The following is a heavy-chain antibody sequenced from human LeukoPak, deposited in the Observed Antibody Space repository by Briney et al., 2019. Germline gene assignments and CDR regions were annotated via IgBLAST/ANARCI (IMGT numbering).Heavy chain of an antibody. Sequence: SETLSLTCTVSGGSISSYYWSWIRQPPGKELEWIGYIYYSGSTNYNPSLKSRVTISVDTSKSQFSLKLSSVTAADTAVYYCATGGWRSEENWFDPWGQGTLVTVSS. V-gene: IGHV4-59*01. CDR1: GGSISSYY. CDR3: ATGGWRSEENWFDP. J-gene: IGHJ5*02. D-gene: IGHD2-15*01. CDR2: IYYSGST.